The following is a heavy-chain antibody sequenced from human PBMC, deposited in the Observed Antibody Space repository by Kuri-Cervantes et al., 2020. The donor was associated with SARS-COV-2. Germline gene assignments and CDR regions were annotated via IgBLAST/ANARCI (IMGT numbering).Heavy chain of an antibody. V-gene: IGHV3-30*04. CDR3: ASGYSYVLDY. CDR1: GFTFSSYA. D-gene: IGHD5-18*01. Sequence: GGSLRLSCAASGFTFSSYAMHWVRQAPGKGLEWVAVISYDGSNKYYADSVKGRFTISRDNSKNTLYLQMNSLRAEDTAVYYCASGYSYVLDYWGQGTLVTVSS. J-gene: IGHJ4*02. CDR2: ISYDGSNK.